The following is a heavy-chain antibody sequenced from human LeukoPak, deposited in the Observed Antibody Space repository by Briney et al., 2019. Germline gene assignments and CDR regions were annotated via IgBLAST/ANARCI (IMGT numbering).Heavy chain of an antibody. J-gene: IGHJ4*02. CDR1: GGSISSYY. V-gene: IGHV4-59*08. CDR2: IYYSGST. D-gene: IGHD6-13*01. Sequence: PSETLSLTCTVSGGSISSYYWSWIRQPPGKGLEWIGYIYYSGSTNYNPSLKSRVTISVDTSKNQFSLKLSSVTAADTAVYYCARRSSSRATFDYWGQGTLVAVSS. CDR3: ARRSSSRATFDY.